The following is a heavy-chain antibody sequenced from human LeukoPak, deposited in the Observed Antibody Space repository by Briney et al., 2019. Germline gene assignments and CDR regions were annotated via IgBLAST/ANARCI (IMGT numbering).Heavy chain of an antibody. CDR3: ARRAGTWSGYMIYYYYYMDV. J-gene: IGHJ6*03. V-gene: IGHV1-8*01. Sequence: ASVTVSCKASGYTFTSFDINWVRQATGQGLEWMGWMNPNSGNTGYAQKFQGRVTMTRNTSISTAYMELSSLRSEDTAVYYCARRAGTWSGYMIYYYYYMDVWGKGTTVTVSS. D-gene: IGHD3-3*01. CDR1: GYTFTSFD. CDR2: MNPNSGNT.